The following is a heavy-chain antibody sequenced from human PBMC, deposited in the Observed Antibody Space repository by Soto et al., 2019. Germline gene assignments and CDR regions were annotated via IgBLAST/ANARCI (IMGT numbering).Heavy chain of an antibody. Sequence: QVQLVQSGAEVKNPGSSVKVSCKASGGTFSSYAISWVRQAPGQGLEWLGGIIPILGTANYAQKFQGRVTISEDESTSTAYMELSSLRSEDTAVYYCARATYIVEVPEWFDAWGHGTLVTVSS. CDR2: IIPILGTA. CDR1: GGTFSSYA. V-gene: IGHV1-69*11. CDR3: ARATYIVEVPEWFDA. J-gene: IGHJ5*01. D-gene: IGHD2-2*01.